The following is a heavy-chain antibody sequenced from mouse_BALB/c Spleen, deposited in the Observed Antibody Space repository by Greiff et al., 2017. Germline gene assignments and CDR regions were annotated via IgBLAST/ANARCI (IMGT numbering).Heavy chain of an antibody. V-gene: IGHV6-6*02. CDR1: GFTFSNYW. D-gene: IGHD1-1*01. Sequence: EVQLVESGGGLVQPGGSMKLSCVASGFTFSNYWMNWVRQSPEKGLEWVAEIRLKSNNYATHYAESVKGRFTISRDDSKSSVYLQMNNLRAEDTGIYYCTSYYYGSSYRFDYWGQGTTLTVSS. J-gene: IGHJ2*01. CDR2: IRLKSNNYAT. CDR3: TSYYYGSSYRFDY.